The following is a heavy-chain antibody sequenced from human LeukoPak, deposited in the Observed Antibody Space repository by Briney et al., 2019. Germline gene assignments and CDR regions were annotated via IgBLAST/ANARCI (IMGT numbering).Heavy chain of an antibody. Sequence: PGGSLRLSCAVSGVNFSSYWMSWVRQAPGKGLEWVSYISSSSSTIYYADSVKGRFTISRDNAKNSLYLQMNSLRAEDTAVYYCAREDGDSDEYYYMDVWGKGTTVTVSS. J-gene: IGHJ6*03. D-gene: IGHD4-17*01. CDR1: GVNFSSYW. V-gene: IGHV3-48*01. CDR3: AREDGDSDEYYYMDV. CDR2: ISSSSSTI.